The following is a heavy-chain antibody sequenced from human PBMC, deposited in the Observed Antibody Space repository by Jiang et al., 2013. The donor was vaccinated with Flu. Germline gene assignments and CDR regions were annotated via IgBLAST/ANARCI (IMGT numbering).Heavy chain of an antibody. V-gene: IGHV4-38-2*02. J-gene: IGHJ5*02. CDR3: ARDWPLPPSFHNWFDP. D-gene: IGHD1-26*01. CDR2: IYHSGST. Sequence: VQLVESGPGLVKPSETLSLTCAVSGYSISSGYYWGWIRQPPGKGLEWIGSIYHSGSTYYNPSLKSRVTISVDTSKNQFSLKLSSVTAADTAVYYCARDWPLPPSFHNWFDPWGQGTLVTVSS. CDR1: GYSISSGYY.